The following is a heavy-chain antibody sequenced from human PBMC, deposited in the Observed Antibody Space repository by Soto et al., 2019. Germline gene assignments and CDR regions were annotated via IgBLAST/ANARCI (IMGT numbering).Heavy chain of an antibody. J-gene: IGHJ4*02. V-gene: IGHV3-23*01. Sequence: GGSLRLSCAASGFTFRNYAMTWVRQAPGKGLEWVSAIVGSGGGTYYVDSVKGRFTISRDNSKNTLYLEVNSLRAEDTALYYCAKGHYYDSSGLYYFEYWGRGTLVTVSS. CDR2: IVGSGGGT. CDR3: AKGHYYDSSGLYYFEY. D-gene: IGHD3-22*01. CDR1: GFTFRNYA.